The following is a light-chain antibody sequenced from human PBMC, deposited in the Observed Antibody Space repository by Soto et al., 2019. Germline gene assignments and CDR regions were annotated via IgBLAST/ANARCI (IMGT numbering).Light chain of an antibody. CDR1: QSISSY. Sequence: DIQMTQSPSSLSASVGDRVTITCRASQSISSYLNWYQQKPGKAPKLLIYPASSLQSGVPSRFSGGGSGTDFTLTISSLQPEDFATYYCQQGYSTPITFGQGTRLEIK. CDR3: QQGYSTPIT. V-gene: IGKV1-39*01. CDR2: PAS. J-gene: IGKJ5*01.